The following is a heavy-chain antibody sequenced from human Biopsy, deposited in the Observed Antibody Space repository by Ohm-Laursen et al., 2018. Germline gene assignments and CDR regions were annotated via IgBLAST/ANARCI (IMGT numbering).Heavy chain of an antibody. Sequence: GTLSPTCTVSGDSVSSGSFYWTWIRQPPGQGLEYIGYIYDRGSTANYNPSLESRVTMSVDMPKNQFSLKLSSVTAADTAIYYCARGMRSSGWPYFDSWGRGTLVTVSS. CDR1: GDSVSSGSFY. D-gene: IGHD6-19*01. CDR2: IYDRGSTA. V-gene: IGHV4-61*01. CDR3: ARGMRSSGWPYFDS. J-gene: IGHJ4*02.